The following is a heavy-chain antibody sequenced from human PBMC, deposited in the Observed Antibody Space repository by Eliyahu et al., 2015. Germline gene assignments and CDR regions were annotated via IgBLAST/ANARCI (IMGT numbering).Heavy chain of an antibody. CDR2: ISYHGRDQ. V-gene: IGHV3-30*01. CDR1: XXXXSXSA. J-gene: IGHJ5*02. D-gene: IGHD6-13*01. CDR3: ARVFMLAPGTPENFFDP. Sequence: QXQLMQSGGGVVQPGGSLXLSCVPSXXXXSXSAMHWVRXAPGQGLEGVAVISYHGRDQYYADSVRGRFTISRDNSKNTLYLQMNSLRAEDTARYYCARVFMLAPGTPENFFDPWGQGTLVTVSS.